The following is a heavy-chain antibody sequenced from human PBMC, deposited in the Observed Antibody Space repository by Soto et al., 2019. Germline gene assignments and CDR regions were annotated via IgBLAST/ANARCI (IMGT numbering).Heavy chain of an antibody. CDR1: GGSISSGAYY. J-gene: IGHJ6*02. D-gene: IGHD2-8*01. Sequence: SETLSLTCTVAGGSISSGAYYWSWIRQPPGKGLEWIGYIYYSGSTYYNPYLKSRVTISQDTSKNQFSLKLSSVTAADTAVYYCARECTNGVCYGMDVWGQGTTVTVSS. CDR3: ARECTNGVCYGMDV. CDR2: IYYSGST. V-gene: IGHV4-30-4*01.